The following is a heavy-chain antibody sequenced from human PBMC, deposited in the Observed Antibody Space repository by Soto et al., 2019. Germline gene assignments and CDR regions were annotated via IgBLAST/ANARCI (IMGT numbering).Heavy chain of an antibody. J-gene: IGHJ6*02. Sequence: SETLSLTCTVSAGSISSRNWWTWVRQSPGKGLEWIGEIHHSGSTNYNPSLRSRVTISVDNSKNQFSLKLTSVTAADTAVYHCARTSYYDSSGYYGMDVWGQGTTVTVSS. V-gene: IGHV4-4*02. D-gene: IGHD3-22*01. CDR1: AGSISSRNW. CDR3: ARTSYYDSSGYYGMDV. CDR2: IHHSGST.